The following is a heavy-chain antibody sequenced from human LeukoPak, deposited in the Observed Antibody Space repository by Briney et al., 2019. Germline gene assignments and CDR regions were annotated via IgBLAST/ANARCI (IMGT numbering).Heavy chain of an antibody. CDR1: IFTFSDYG. V-gene: IGHV3-21*01. J-gene: IGHJ6*02. CDR2: ISSSSTNI. CDR3: ATSYGSGSYYDHYYYGMDV. Sequence: GGSLRLSCAASIFTFSDYGMNWVRQAPGKGLEWVSSISSSSTNIYYADSVRGRFTISRDNAKKSLYLQMNSLRAEDTAVYYCATSYGSGSYYDHYYYGMDVWGQGTTVTVSS. D-gene: IGHD3-10*01.